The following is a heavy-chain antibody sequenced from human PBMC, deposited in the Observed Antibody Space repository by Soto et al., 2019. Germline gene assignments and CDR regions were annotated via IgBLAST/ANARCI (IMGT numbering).Heavy chain of an antibody. CDR3: AKFSGVNSGSYYDFDY. V-gene: IGHV3-30*18. D-gene: IGHD1-26*01. CDR2: ISYDGSNK. CDR1: GFTFSSYG. Sequence: QVQLVESGGGVVQPGRSLRLSCAASGFTFSSYGMHWVRQAPGKGLEWVAVISYDGSNKYYADSVKGRFTISRDNSKNTLYLQMNSLRAEDTAVYYCAKFSGVNSGSYYDFDYWGQGTLVTVSS. J-gene: IGHJ4*02.